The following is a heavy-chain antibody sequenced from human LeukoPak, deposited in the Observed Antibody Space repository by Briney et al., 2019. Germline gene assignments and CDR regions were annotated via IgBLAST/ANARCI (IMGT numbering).Heavy chain of an antibody. Sequence: PGGSLRLSCAASGLIVSQNYMSWVRQAPGRGLEWVSLIYSDGSTHYADPVKGRFTMSRDSSKNTVYLEINSLRPEDTAMYFCVRDRAGAKDWVEFDPWGQGTLVTVSS. V-gene: IGHV3-66*02. J-gene: IGHJ5*02. CDR1: GLIVSQNY. CDR3: VRDRAGAKDWVEFDP. CDR2: IYSDGST. D-gene: IGHD3/OR15-3a*01.